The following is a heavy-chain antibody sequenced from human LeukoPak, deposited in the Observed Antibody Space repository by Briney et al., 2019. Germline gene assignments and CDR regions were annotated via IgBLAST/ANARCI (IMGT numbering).Heavy chain of an antibody. J-gene: IGHJ6*02. CDR3: AKPRFSSSWYGMDV. V-gene: IGHV3-9*01. D-gene: IGHD2-15*01. CDR1: GFTFDDYA. CDR2: ISWNSGSI. Sequence: GGSLRLSCAASGFTFDDYAMHWVRQAQGKGLEWVSGISWNSGSIGYADSVKGRFTISRDNAKNSLYLQMNSLRAEDTALYYCAKPRFSSSWYGMDVWGQGTTVTVSS.